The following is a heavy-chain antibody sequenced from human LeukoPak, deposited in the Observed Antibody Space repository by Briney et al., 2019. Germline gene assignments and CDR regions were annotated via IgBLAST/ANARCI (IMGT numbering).Heavy chain of an antibody. D-gene: IGHD3-22*01. CDR1: GSTFSSYS. Sequence: PGGSLRLSCAASGSTFSSYSMNWVRQAPGKGLEWVSSISSSSSYIYYADSVKGRFTISRDNAKNSLYLQMNSLRAEDTAVYYCARRPDYYDSSGGHFDYWGQGTLVTVSS. J-gene: IGHJ4*02. CDR2: ISSSSSYI. V-gene: IGHV3-21*01. CDR3: ARRPDYYDSSGGHFDY.